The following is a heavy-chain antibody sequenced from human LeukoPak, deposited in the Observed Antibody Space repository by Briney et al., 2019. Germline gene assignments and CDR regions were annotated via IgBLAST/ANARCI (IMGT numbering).Heavy chain of an antibody. CDR2: TYYSGST. Sequence: SETLSLTCTVSGGSISSYYWSWIRQPPGKGLEWIGYTYYSGSTNYNPSLKSRVTISVDTSKNQFSLKLSSVTAADTAVYYCARRRYDYVWGSYRYNYFDYWGQGTLVTVSS. J-gene: IGHJ4*02. CDR1: GGSISSYY. D-gene: IGHD3-16*02. V-gene: IGHV4-59*08. CDR3: ARRRYDYVWGSYRYNYFDY.